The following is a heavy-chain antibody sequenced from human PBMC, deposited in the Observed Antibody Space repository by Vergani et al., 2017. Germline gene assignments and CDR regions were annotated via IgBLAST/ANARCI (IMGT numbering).Heavy chain of an antibody. V-gene: IGHV5-51*03. J-gene: IGHJ5*02. Sequence: EVQLVQSGAEVKKPGESLKISCQGSGYSITNYWIAWVRQRPGKGLEWMGIIYAGDADVRYSPSFQGQVTMSVDKSLSTASLQWSSLKASDTATYYCASAHDFSSLYSSYNWFDPWGQGTQVTVSS. D-gene: IGHD3-3*01. CDR3: ASAHDFSSLYSSYNWFDP. CDR2: IYAGDADV. CDR1: GYSITNYW.